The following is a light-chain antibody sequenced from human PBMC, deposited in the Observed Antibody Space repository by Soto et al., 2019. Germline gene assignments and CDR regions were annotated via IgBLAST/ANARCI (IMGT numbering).Light chain of an antibody. CDR2: EVS. V-gene: IGLV2-14*01. Sequence: SGLTQPASVSGSPGQSITMACTGSRSDVGGYNYVSWYQHHPGKAPKLMIYEVSNRPSGVSNRLSGSNSGNTASLTISGLQAEDEADYYCSSYTSSSTPYVFGTGTKVTV. CDR3: SSYTSSSTPYV. CDR1: RSDVGGYNY. J-gene: IGLJ1*01.